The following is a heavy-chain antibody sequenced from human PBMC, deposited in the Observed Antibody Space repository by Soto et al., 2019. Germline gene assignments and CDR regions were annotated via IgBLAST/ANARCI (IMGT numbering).Heavy chain of an antibody. CDR2: IYLDDSK. V-gene: IGHV2-5*02. CDR1: GFSLTTDRVG. J-gene: IGHJ5*02. D-gene: IGHD1-26*01. CDR3: AHAYGGRSLS. Sequence: QITLKESGPTLVKPTQTLTLTCTVAGFSLTTDRVGMGWIRQPPGEALEWLAVIYLDDSKTYRPSLESRLTITKDTSKNQVALTMTKMDSLDTATYYCAHAYGGRSLSWGQGTLVTVSS.